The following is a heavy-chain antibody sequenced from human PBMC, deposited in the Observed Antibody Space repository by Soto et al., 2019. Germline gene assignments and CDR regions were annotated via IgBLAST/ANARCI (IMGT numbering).Heavy chain of an antibody. Sequence: GASVKVSCKASGYRFSSYGITWVRQAPGQGLEWLGWISPYNDDTKYAQRLQGRVTMTTDTSTRTAYMDIRGLRSDDTAIYYCARGGYYDSSGARNYHYYGRDVWGQGTTVTVSS. J-gene: IGHJ6*02. CDR2: ISPYNDDT. D-gene: IGHD3-22*01. V-gene: IGHV1-18*01. CDR1: GYRFSSYG. CDR3: ARGGYYDSSGARNYHYYGRDV.